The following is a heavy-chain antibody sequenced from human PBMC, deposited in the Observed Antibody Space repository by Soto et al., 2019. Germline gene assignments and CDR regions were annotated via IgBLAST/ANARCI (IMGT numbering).Heavy chain of an antibody. CDR1: GYSFTTYW. V-gene: IGHV5-10-1*01. CDR2: IDPSDSYT. CDR3: ARHEPYGSGYYSDY. Sequence: EVQLVQSGAEVKKPGESLRISCKGSGYSFTTYWITWVRQMPGKGLEWMGRIDPSDSYTNYSPSFQGHATISADKSISPAYQQWSSLKASDTAMYYCARHEPYGSGYYSDYWGQGTLVTVSS. D-gene: IGHD3-22*01. J-gene: IGHJ4*02.